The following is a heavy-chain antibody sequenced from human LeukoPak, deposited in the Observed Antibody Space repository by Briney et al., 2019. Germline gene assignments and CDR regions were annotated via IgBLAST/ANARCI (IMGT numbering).Heavy chain of an antibody. CDR3: AKGPPAVGWFDP. D-gene: IGHD6-13*01. CDR2: ISYDGSNK. Sequence: GGSLRLSCAASGFTFSSYAMHWVRQAPGKGLEWVAVISYDGSNKYYADSVKGRFTISRDNSKNTLYLQMNSLRAEDTAVYYCAKGPPAVGWFDPWGQGTLVTVSS. V-gene: IGHV3-30-3*01. J-gene: IGHJ5*02. CDR1: GFTFSSYA.